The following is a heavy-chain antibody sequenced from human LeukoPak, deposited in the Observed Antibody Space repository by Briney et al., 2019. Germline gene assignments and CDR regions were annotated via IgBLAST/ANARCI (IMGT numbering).Heavy chain of an antibody. J-gene: IGHJ4*02. Sequence: GGSLRLSREASGIKFSNYAKSWVRQAPGKGLELVSVLSGRVRHASYTDSVKGRFPISTDNSKNTLFLQMNSLRADDTAVYYCAKSILGTTGLLDNWGQGTLVTVSS. CDR1: GIKFSNYA. CDR3: AKSILGTTGLLDN. CDR2: LSGRVRHA. D-gene: IGHD1-1*01. V-gene: IGHV3-23*01.